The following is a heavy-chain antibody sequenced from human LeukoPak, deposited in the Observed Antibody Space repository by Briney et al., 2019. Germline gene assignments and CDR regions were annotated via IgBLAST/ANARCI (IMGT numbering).Heavy chain of an antibody. Sequence: ASVKVSCKASGYTFTSYDINWVRQAPGQGLEWMGIINPSGGSTSYAQKFQGRVTMTRDMSTSTVYMELSSLRSEDTAVYYCARDHYSGYDSSTTYNWFDPWGQGTLVTVSS. V-gene: IGHV1-46*01. D-gene: IGHD5-12*01. CDR3: ARDHYSGYDSSTTYNWFDP. CDR2: INPSGGST. J-gene: IGHJ5*02. CDR1: GYTFTSYD.